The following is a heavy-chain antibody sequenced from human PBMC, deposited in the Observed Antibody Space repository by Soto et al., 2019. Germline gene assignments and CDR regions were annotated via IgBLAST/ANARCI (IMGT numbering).Heavy chain of an antibody. V-gene: IGHV1-69*02. Sequence: QVQLLQSGAEVKKPGSSVKVSCKASGGTFSSYTISWVRQAPGQGLEWRGRIIPILGIANYAQKFQGRVTITADKSTSTAYMELSSLRSEDTAVYYCAHHDYGDFWGDWGQGTLVTVSS. J-gene: IGHJ4*02. CDR2: IIPILGIA. CDR3: AHHDYGDFWGD. D-gene: IGHD4-17*01. CDR1: GGTFSSYT.